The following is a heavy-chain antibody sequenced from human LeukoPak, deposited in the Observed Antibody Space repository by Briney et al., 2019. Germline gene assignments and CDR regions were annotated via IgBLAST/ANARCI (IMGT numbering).Heavy chain of an antibody. Sequence: SSETLSLTCAVYGGSFSGYYWSWIRQPPGKGLEWIGEINHSGSTNYNPSLKSRVTISVDTSKNQFSLKLSSVTAADTAVYYCARGGVVVAATVLSYFDYRGQGTLVTVSS. CDR3: ARGGVVVAATVLSYFDY. V-gene: IGHV4-34*01. J-gene: IGHJ4*02. CDR1: GGSFSGYY. D-gene: IGHD2-15*01. CDR2: INHSGST.